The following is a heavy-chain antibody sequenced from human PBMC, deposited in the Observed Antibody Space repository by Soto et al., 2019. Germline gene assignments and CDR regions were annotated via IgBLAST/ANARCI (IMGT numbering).Heavy chain of an antibody. Sequence: QVQLVQSGAEVKKPGASVKVSCKASGYTFSGYYLHWVRQAPGQGLEWMGCINPTSGDTNDAQKLQGRVTLTRDTSISTAYMELSRLKSDDTAVYYCASGSSSDYWGQGTLVTVSS. CDR1: GYTFSGYY. CDR2: INPTSGDT. J-gene: IGHJ4*02. D-gene: IGHD1-26*01. V-gene: IGHV1-2*02. CDR3: ASGSSSDY.